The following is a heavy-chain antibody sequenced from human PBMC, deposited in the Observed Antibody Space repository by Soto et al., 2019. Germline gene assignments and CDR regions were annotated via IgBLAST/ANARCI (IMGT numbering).Heavy chain of an antibody. J-gene: IGHJ6*03. Sequence: ASVKVSCKASGYTFTSHYMHWVRQAPGEGLEWMEIINPSGSSTTYAQKFQGRVTMTRDTSTSTVYMELSSLRSEDTAVYYCARDLFQYYYMDVWGKGTTVTVSS. CDR2: INPSGSST. CDR3: ARDLFQYYYMDV. CDR1: GYTFTSHY. V-gene: IGHV1-46*03.